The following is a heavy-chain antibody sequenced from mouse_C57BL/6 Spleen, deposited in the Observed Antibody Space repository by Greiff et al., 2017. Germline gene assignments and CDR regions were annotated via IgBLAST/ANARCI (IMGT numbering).Heavy chain of an antibody. CDR3: ARGDDGYSDWFAY. CDR2: INPGSGGT. D-gene: IGHD2-3*01. CDR1: GYAFTNYL. V-gene: IGHV1-54*01. Sequence: QVQLQQSGAELVRPGTSVKVSCKASGYAFTNYLIEWVKQRPGQGLEWIGVINPGSGGTNYNEKFKGKATLTADKSSSTAYMQLSSLTSEDSAVYFCARGDDGYSDWFAYWGQGTLVTVSA. J-gene: IGHJ3*01.